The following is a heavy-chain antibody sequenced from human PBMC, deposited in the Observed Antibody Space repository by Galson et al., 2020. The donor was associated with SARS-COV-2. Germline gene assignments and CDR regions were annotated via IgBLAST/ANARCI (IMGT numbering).Heavy chain of an antibody. V-gene: IGHV1-69*04. CDR2: IIPVLHTA. J-gene: IGHJ5*02. Sequence: SVKVSCKASGGTFSAYAINWVRQAPGHGLEWMGRIIPVLHTANYAQRFQGRVTFNADRSTTTVYMELSSLRSEDTAVYYCARDDGSTGPNDTTAYQWPWGQGTLVTVSS. D-gene: IGHD1-1*01. CDR1: GGTFSAYA. CDR3: ARDDGSTGPNDTTAYQWP.